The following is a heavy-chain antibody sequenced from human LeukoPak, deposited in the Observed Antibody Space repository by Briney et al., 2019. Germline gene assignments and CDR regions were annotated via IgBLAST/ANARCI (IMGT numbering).Heavy chain of an antibody. CDR2: IYSGGST. D-gene: IGHD6-13*01. CDR3: ARVRRPYSSSWYRVNWFDP. CDR1: GFTVSSNY. J-gene: IGHJ5*02. Sequence: GSLRLSCAASGFTVSSNYMSWVRQAPGKGLEWVSVIYSGGSTYYADSVKGRFTISRDNSKNTLYLQMNSLRAEDTAVYYCARVRRPYSSSWYRVNWFDPWGQGTLVTVSS. V-gene: IGHV3-53*01.